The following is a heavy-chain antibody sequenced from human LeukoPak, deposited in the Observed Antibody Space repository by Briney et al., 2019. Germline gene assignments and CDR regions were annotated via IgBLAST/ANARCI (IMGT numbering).Heavy chain of an antibody. V-gene: IGHV3-23*01. CDR1: EFTFSTYA. J-gene: IGHJ6*02. CDR2: ISDSGGNT. Sequence: GGSLRLSCAASEFTFSTYAMTWVRQAPGKGLEWVSLISDSGGNTYYADSVKGRFTISRDNSKNTLSLQMNSLRAEDTAVYYCAKDVRVGGGGMDVWGQGTPVTVSS. CDR3: AKDVRVGGGGMDV. D-gene: IGHD1-26*01.